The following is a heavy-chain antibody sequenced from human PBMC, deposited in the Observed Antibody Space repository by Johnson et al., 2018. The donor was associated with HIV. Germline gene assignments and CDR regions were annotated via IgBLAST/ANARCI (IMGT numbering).Heavy chain of an antibody. Sequence: EVQLVESGGGLVQPGGSVRLSCAASGFTVSSNYMSWVRQAPGKGLEWVSVIYSGGSTYYADSVKGRFTISRDNSKNTLYLQMGSLRAEDTAVYYCARGGDYYDSNRYPAAFDIWGQGTMVTVSS. J-gene: IGHJ3*02. CDR1: GFTVSSNY. CDR2: IYSGGST. D-gene: IGHD3-22*01. CDR3: ARGGDYYDSNRYPAAFDI. V-gene: IGHV3-66*01.